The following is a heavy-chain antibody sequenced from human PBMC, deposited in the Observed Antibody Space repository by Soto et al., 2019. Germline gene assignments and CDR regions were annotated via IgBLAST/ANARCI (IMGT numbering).Heavy chain of an antibody. CDR1: GFTVRNNY. CDR3: AREATTSFDY. CDR2: INSGGTT. V-gene: IGHV3-66*01. J-gene: IGHJ4*02. Sequence: SGFTVRNNYMNWVRQAPGKGLEWESVINSGGTTYGTDYVTGRNTISRDMSKHTLHPQPNSPRVEATAGYYCAREATTSFDYWGQAPLV. D-gene: IGHD1-26*01.